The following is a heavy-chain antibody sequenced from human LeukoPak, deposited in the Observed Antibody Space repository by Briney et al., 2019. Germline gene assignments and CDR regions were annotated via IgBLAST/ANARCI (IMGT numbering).Heavy chain of an antibody. V-gene: IGHV3-23*01. J-gene: IGHJ6*02. CDR1: GFTFSSYA. D-gene: IGHD3-3*01. CDR2: ISGSGGST. Sequence: QSGGSLRLSCAASGFTFSSYAMSWVRQAPGKGLEWVSAISGSGGSTYYADSVKGRFTISRENAKNSLYLQMNSLRAGDTAVYYCARDAPLQGSGYSYGMDVWGQGTTVTVSS. CDR3: ARDAPLQGSGYSYGMDV.